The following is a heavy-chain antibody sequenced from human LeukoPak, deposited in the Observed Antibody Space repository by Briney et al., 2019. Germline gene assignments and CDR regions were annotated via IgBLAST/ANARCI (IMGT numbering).Heavy chain of an antibody. D-gene: IGHD3-16*01. CDR1: GFTFTTYW. CDR3: ARLRRYWYFDL. V-gene: IGHV3-7*01. J-gene: IGHJ2*01. CDR2: INQDATER. Sequence: PGGSLRLSCEASGFTFTTYWMTWVRQAPGKGLEWVANINQDATERYYVDSVKGRFTISRDNSKNTLYLQMGSLRAEDMAVYYCARLRRYWYFDLWGRGTLVTVSS.